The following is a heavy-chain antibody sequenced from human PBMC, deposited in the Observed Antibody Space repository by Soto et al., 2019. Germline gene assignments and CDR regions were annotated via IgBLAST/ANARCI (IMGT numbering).Heavy chain of an antibody. D-gene: IGHD3-16*01. Sequence: ETLSHSCPVFDDSAIVGNYNWTWPRHHPGKGLEWVGHLYYGGSTDYSPSRKRRVTISLNTPKNQFSLKVTSVTAADTAVYYCAMIPVDTYMIYGFDPWGKGILV. CDR3: AMIPVDTYMIYGFDP. V-gene: IGHV4-61*01. CDR2: LYYGGST. J-gene: IGHJ5*01. CDR1: DDSAIVGNYN.